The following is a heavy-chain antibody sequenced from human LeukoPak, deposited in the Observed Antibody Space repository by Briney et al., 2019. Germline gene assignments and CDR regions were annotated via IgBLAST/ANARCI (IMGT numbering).Heavy chain of an antibody. CDR3: ARGGPRGYFQH. Sequence: ASVKVSCNTSGYTFTSYGISWVRQAPGQGLEYMGCINTYNGHTNYAQKLQGRVTVTTDTSTSTAYLELRSLRSDDTAVYYCARGGPRGYFQHWGQGTLITVSS. D-gene: IGHD1-14*01. CDR2: INTYNGHT. V-gene: IGHV1-18*01. CDR1: GYTFTSYG. J-gene: IGHJ1*01.